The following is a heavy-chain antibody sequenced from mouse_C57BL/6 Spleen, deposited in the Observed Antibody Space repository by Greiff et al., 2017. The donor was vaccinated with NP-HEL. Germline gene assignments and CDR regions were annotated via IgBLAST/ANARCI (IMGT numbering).Heavy chain of an antibody. CDR1: GYTFTSYW. J-gene: IGHJ4*01. Sequence: QVQLQQSGAELVMPGASVKLSCKASGYTFTSYWMHWVKQRPGQGLEWIGEIDPSDSYTNYNQKFKGKSTLTVDKSSSTAYMQLSSLTSEDSAVYYCARSVTTAYYYAMDYWGQGTSVTVSS. CDR3: ARSVTTAYYYAMDY. D-gene: IGHD1-2*01. V-gene: IGHV1-69*01. CDR2: IDPSDSYT.